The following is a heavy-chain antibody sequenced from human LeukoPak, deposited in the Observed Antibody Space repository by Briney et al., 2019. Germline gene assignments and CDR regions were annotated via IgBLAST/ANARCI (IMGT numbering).Heavy chain of an antibody. D-gene: IGHD2-8*01. CDR2: ISESGSTI. CDR3: ARADCTKWQWGCQAKWFAS. Sequence: GGSLRLSCAASGFTFSDYYMAWIRQAPGRGLEWISCISESGSTIYNADSVKGRSTVSRDNTESSLYLQMNSLRAEDTAVYHCARADCTKWQWGCQAKWFASWGQGTLVTVSS. J-gene: IGHJ5*01. CDR1: GFTFSDYY. V-gene: IGHV3-11*04.